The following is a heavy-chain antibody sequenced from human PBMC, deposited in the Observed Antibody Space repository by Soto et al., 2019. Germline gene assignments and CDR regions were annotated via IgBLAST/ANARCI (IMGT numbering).Heavy chain of an antibody. J-gene: IGHJ6*02. D-gene: IGHD2-15*01. CDR2: IIPILGIA. V-gene: IGHV1-69*02. CDR3: ALEYCSGGSCYSLYYYGMDV. CDR1: GGTFSSYT. Sequence: QVQLVQSGAEVKKPGSSVKVSCKASGGTFSSYTISWVRQAPGQGREWMGRIIPILGIANYAQKFQGRVTVTANKSTSTAYNEQSSLRSEHTDVYYCALEYCSGGSCYSLYYYGMDVWGQGTTVTVSS.